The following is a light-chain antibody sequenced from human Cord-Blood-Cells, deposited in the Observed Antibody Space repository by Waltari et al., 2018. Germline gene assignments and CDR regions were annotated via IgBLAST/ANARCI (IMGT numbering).Light chain of an antibody. Sequence: QSALTQPASVSGSPGQSITISCTGTSSDVGSYNLLSWYQQHPGKPPKLMIYEGSKRPSGVSNRFSGSKSGNTASLTISGLQAEDEADYYCCSYAGSSTWVFGGGTKLTVL. CDR2: EGS. CDR1: SSDVGSYNL. CDR3: CSYAGSSTWV. V-gene: IGLV2-23*01. J-gene: IGLJ3*02.